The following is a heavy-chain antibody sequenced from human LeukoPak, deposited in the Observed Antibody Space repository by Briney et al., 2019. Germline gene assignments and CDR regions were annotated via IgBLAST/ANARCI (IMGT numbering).Heavy chain of an antibody. J-gene: IGHJ4*02. CDR1: GYSFTSYW. D-gene: IGHD1-26*01. CDR3: ARHYSGTYSDY. V-gene: IGHV5-10-1*01. Sequence: GESLSISCKGSGYSFTSYWISWVRQMPGKGLEWMGSLDPSDSYTYYSPSFQGHVTISADKSISTAYLQWSSLKASDTAMFYCARHYSGTYSDYWGQGTLVTVSS. CDR2: LDPSDSYT.